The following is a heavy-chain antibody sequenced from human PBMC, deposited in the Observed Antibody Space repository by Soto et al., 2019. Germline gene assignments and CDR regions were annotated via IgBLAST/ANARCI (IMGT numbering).Heavy chain of an antibody. V-gene: IGHV6-1*01. J-gene: IGHJ5*02. D-gene: IGHD2-21*01. CDR3: ARDTDSRFDP. Sequence: QVQLQQSGPGLVKPSQTLSLTCDISGDSVSSSSAAWNWIRQSPSRGLEWLGRTYYRSQWYSDYAVSVKSRITINPDTSKNQISLQMNSVTPEDTAVYYCARDTDSRFDPCGQGTLVTVSS. CDR1: GDSVSSSSAA. CDR2: TYYRSQWYS.